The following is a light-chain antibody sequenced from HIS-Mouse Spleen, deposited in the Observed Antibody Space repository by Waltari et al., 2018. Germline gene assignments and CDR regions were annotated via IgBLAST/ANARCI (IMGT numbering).Light chain of an antibody. CDR3: QQLNSYPRT. CDR1: QGISSY. Sequence: DIQLTQSPSFLSASVGNRVPIPCRASQGISSYLAWYQQKPGKAPKLLIYAASTLQSGVPSRFSGSGSGTEFTLTISSLQPEDFATYYCQQLNSYPRTFGQGTRLEIK. V-gene: IGKV1-9*01. J-gene: IGKJ5*01. CDR2: AAS.